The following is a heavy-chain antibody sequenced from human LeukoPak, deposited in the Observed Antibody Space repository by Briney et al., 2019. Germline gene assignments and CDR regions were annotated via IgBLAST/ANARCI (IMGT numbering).Heavy chain of an antibody. V-gene: IGHV3-66*02. CDR3: ANRGS. J-gene: IGHJ4*02. CDR1: GFTVGTDF. Sequence: GGSLRLSCAASGFTVGTDFMTWVRQAPGKGLVWVSMTHVASGEFYADSVKGRFTLSSDDSKNTLYLHMNSLRTEDTAVYYCANRGSWGQGTLVTVSS. CDR2: THVASGE.